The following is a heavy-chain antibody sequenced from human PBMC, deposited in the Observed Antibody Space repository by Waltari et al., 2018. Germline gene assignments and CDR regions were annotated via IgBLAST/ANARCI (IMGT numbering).Heavy chain of an antibody. CDR3: ARHPGSGYTYYYYYGMDV. D-gene: IGHD3-10*01. V-gene: IGHV4-34*01. CDR2: INHSGST. CDR1: GGSFSGYY. J-gene: IGHJ6*02. Sequence: QVQLQQWGAGLLKPSETLSLTCAVYGGSFSGYYWSWIRQPPGTGLEWIGEINHSGSTNYNPSLKSRVTISVDTSKNQFSLKLSSVTAADTAVYYCARHPGSGYTYYYYYGMDVWGQGTTVTVSS.